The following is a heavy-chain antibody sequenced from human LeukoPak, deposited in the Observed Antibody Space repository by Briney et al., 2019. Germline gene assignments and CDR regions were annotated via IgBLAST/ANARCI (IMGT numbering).Heavy chain of an antibody. CDR1: GGSISGYY. V-gene: IGHV4-34*01. CDR2: INHSGST. CDR3: ARAAYDYVWGSYLYYFDY. D-gene: IGHD3-16*02. Sequence: SETLSLTCSVSGGSISGYYWSWIRQPPGKGLEWIGEINHSGSTNYNPSLKSRVTISVDTSKNQFSLKLSSVTAADTAVYYCARAAYDYVWGSYLYYFDYWGQGTLVTVSS. J-gene: IGHJ4*02.